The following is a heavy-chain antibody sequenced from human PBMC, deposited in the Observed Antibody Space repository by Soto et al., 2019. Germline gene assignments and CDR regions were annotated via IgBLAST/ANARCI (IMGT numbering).Heavy chain of an antibody. V-gene: IGHV4-59*01. J-gene: IGHJ6*02. Sequence: PSETMSLTSNVSGGSIYISYWSCLRQSPGKGLEWIGYISDGGSTNYNPSLQSRVTISVDTSKRQVSLKLTSVSAADTATYYCARTPDIAAAGTAYYYGMDVWGQGTTVTVSS. CDR2: ISDGGST. CDR1: GGSIYISY. D-gene: IGHD6-13*01. CDR3: ARTPDIAAAGTAYYYGMDV.